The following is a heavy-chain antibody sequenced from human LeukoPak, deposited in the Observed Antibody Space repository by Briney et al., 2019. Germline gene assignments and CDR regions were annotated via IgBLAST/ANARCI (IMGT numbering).Heavy chain of an antibody. J-gene: IGHJ4*02. CDR2: IWYDGSNK. Sequence: TGGSLRLSCAASGFNFRSYGMHWVRQAPGKGLEWVALIWYDGSNKYYADSVKGRFTISRDNSKNTVYLQMNSLRAEDTAVYYCASRRGGIVGDYWGQGTLVTVSS. CDR3: ASRRGGIVGDY. CDR1: GFNFRSYG. V-gene: IGHV3-33*08. D-gene: IGHD2-15*01.